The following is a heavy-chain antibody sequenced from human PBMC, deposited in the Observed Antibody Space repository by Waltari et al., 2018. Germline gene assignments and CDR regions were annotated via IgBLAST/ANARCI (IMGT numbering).Heavy chain of an antibody. CDR2: VWHDGSYK. V-gene: IGHV3-33*06. J-gene: IGHJ4*02. CDR3: AKDGSASRLVRYYLDH. D-gene: IGHD2-8*02. CDR1: GVSFHNSD. Sequence: QVHLVESGGGVVQPGGSLRLSCAASGVSFHNSDMHWVRQAPGKGLEWVAVVWHDGSYKFYADSVKGRFTISRDNSKNTLYFQMNSLRAEDTAMYYCAKDGSASRLVRYYLDHWGPGTLVTVSS.